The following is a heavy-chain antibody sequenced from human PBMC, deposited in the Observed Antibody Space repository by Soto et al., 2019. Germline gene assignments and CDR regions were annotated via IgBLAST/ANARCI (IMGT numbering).Heavy chain of an antibody. CDR1: GYTFTNYG. Sequence: QVQLVQSGAEVKKPGASVKVSCKASGYTFTNYGISWVRQAPGQGLEWMGWISAYNGNTKYAQKVQGRVTMTTDTSTSTAYMELRSLRSDDTAGYDCARDLCSGCWFDPWGQGTLVTVSS. CDR2: ISAYNGNT. V-gene: IGHV1-18*01. CDR3: ARDLCSGCWFDP. J-gene: IGHJ5*02. D-gene: IGHD2-15*01.